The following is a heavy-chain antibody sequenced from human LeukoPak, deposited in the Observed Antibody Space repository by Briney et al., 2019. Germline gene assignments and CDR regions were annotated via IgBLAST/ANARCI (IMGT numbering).Heavy chain of an antibody. D-gene: IGHD1-1*01. CDR2: ISSSGSTI. CDR3: ARTTPPRYFDY. V-gene: IGHV3-48*03. CDR1: GFTFSSYE. Sequence: PGGSLRLSCAASGFTFSSYEMNWVRQTPGKGLEWVSYISSSGSTIYYADSVKGLFTISRDNAENSLYLQMNSLRAEDTAVYYCARTTPPRYFDYWGQGTLVTVSS. J-gene: IGHJ4*02.